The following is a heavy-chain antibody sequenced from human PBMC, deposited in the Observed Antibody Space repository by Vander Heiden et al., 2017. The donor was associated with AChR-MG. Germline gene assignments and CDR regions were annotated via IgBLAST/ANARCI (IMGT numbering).Heavy chain of an antibody. J-gene: IGHJ4*02. CDR2: INHSRST. CDR1: GGSFGGYY. V-gene: IGHV4-34*01. Sequence: QVQLQQWGAGLLKPSETLSPTCAVYGGSFGGYYWSWIRQPPGNGLEWIGEINHSRSTNYNPSLKSRVTISVDTSKNQFSLKLSSVTAADTAVYYCARAPLMVRGVIPPFDYWGQGTLVTVSS. CDR3: ARAPLMVRGVIPPFDY. D-gene: IGHD3-10*01.